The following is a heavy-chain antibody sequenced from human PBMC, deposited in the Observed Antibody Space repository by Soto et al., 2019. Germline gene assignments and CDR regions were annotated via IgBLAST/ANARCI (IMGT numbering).Heavy chain of an antibody. V-gene: IGHV3-30-3*01. CDR1: VFTFSSYA. Sequence: QVQLVESGGGVVQPGRSLSLSCAASVFTFSSYAMHWVRQAPGKGLEWVAVISYDGSNKYYADSVKGRFTISRDNSKNRLYLQMTSLIAEDPAVYYGASARFGENYFDYWGQGTLVTVSS. D-gene: IGHD3-10*01. CDR3: ASARFGENYFDY. CDR2: ISYDGSNK. J-gene: IGHJ4*02.